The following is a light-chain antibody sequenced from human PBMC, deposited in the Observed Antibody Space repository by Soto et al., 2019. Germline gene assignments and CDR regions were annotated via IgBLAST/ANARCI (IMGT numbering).Light chain of an antibody. CDR2: KAS. CDR3: PQSGSSPLT. V-gene: IGKV1-5*03. Sequence: DIQMTQSPSTLSASVGARVTITCRASQSVRTWLAWYQQKPGKAPNLLIFKASRLPSGVPSRFSVSGSGKEFPLTISILQPDEFAIYYCPQSGSSPLTVGGGTTVEVK. J-gene: IGKJ4*01. CDR1: QSVRTW.